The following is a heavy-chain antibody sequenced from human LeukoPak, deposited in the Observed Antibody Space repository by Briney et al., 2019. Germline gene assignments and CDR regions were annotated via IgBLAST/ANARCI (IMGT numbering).Heavy chain of an antibody. CDR3: TKRVGSYFDY. Sequence: GGSLRLSCAASGFTFSSSGMHWVRQAPGKGLEWLAVISNDGSNKYYADSVKGRFTISRDNPKNTLYLEMNSLRAEDTAVYYCTKRVGSYFDYWGHGTLVTVSS. J-gene: IGHJ4*01. CDR2: ISNDGSNK. V-gene: IGHV3-30*18. D-gene: IGHD1-26*01. CDR1: GFTFSSSG.